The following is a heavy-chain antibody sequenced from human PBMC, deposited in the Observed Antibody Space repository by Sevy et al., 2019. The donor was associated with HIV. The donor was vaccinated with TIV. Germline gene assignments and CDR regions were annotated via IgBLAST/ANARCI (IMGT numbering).Heavy chain of an antibody. V-gene: IGHV1-8*01. CDR3: ARVIATALAPFDY. D-gene: IGHD6-13*01. CDR1: GYSFTNYD. Sequence: ASVKVSCKASGYSFTNYDIHWVRQATGQGLEWMGWMNPYSGDTDYAQKFLGRVTMTRNTSITTAYMEVSGLRSEDTAVYYCARVIATALAPFDYWGPRTLVTVSS. CDR2: MNPYSGDT. J-gene: IGHJ4*02.